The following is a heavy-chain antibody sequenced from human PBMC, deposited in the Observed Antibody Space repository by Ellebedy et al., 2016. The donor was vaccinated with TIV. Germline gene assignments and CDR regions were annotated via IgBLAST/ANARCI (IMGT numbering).Heavy chain of an antibody. CDR2: IWSDGSNK. Sequence: PGGSLRLSCAASGITFSATGMHWVRQAPGKGLEWVAMIWSDGSNKYYPDSVKGRFTVSRDNSKNTVYLQMSGLRAEDTAFYYCATDKGVRYIGNWGQGTLVTVSS. D-gene: IGHD2-8*01. V-gene: IGHV3-33*01. CDR3: ATDKGVRYIGN. CDR1: GITFSATG. J-gene: IGHJ4*02.